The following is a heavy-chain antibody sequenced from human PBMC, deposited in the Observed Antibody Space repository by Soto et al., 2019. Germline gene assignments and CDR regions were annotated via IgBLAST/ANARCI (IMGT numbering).Heavy chain of an antibody. CDR1: GFTFGDYA. J-gene: IGHJ5*02. CDR2: IRSKAYGGTT. Sequence: GGSLRLSCTASGFTFGDYAMSWFRQAPGKGLEWVGFIRSKAYGGTTEYAASVKGRFTISRDDSKRIAYLQMNSLKTEDTAVYYCTREVVPAAIFTNWFDPWGQGTLVTVSS. CDR3: TREVVPAAIFTNWFDP. D-gene: IGHD2-2*01. V-gene: IGHV3-49*03.